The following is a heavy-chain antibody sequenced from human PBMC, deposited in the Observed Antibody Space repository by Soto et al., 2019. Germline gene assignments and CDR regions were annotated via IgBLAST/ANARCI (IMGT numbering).Heavy chain of an antibody. D-gene: IGHD3-16*01. CDR1: GFTFSSYD. V-gene: IGHV3-13*01. J-gene: IGHJ4*02. Sequence: EVQLVESGGALVQPGGSLRLSCGASGFTFSSYDFHWVRQATGKGLEWVSGIGTAGDTYYAGPVKGRFIMSRENAKNSLYLQMNSLRAGDTAVYYCTRGADGFDYWGQGTLVTVSS. CDR2: IGTAGDT. CDR3: TRGADGFDY.